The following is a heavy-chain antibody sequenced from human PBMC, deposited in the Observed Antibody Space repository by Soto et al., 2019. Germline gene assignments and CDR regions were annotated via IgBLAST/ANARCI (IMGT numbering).Heavy chain of an antibody. CDR2: ISSNGGST. V-gene: IGHV3-64D*08. CDR1: GFTFSSYA. CDR3: VKETHIAVAGTPPARSDAFDI. J-gene: IGHJ3*02. Sequence: PGGSLRLSCSASGFTFSSYAMHCVRQAPGKGLEYVSAISSNGGSTYYADSVKGRFTISRDNSKNTLYLQMSSLRAEDTAVYYCVKETHIAVAGTPPARSDAFDIWGQGTMVTVSS. D-gene: IGHD6-19*01.